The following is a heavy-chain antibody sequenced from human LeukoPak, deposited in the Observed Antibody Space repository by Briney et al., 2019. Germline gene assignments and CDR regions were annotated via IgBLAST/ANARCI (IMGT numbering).Heavy chain of an antibody. CDR3: ARGGLRLGELSSNWFDP. CDR2: ISAYNGNT. CDR1: GYTFTSYG. Sequence: ASVKVSCKASGYTFTSYGISWVRQAPGQGLEWMGWISAYNGNTNYAQKLQGGVTMTTDTSTSTAYMELRSLRSDDTAVYYCARGGLRLGELSSNWFDPWGQGTLVTVSS. D-gene: IGHD3-16*02. V-gene: IGHV1-18*01. J-gene: IGHJ5*02.